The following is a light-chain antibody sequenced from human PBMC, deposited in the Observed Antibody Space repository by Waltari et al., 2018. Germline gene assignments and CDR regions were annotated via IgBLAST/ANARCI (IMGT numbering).Light chain of an antibody. CDR1: SSNMRTGEE. CDR3: QSYDKSLSGVV. CDR2: GNN. Sequence: QAVMTQPHSVARAPGTRGTLSGPGSSSNMRTGEEVHWYQQLPGTAPKLLNYGNNNRPSGVPDRFSGSKSGTSASLAITGLQAEDEADYYCQSYDKSLSGVVFGGGTKLTVV. J-gene: IGLJ2*01. V-gene: IGLV1-40*01.